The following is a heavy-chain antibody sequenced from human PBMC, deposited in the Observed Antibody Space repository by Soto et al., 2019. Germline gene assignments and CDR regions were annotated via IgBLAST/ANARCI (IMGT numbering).Heavy chain of an antibody. CDR3: ARLAPGSSSGRDFDK. V-gene: IGHV5-51*01. CDR2: IYPTDSNS. CDR1: GYNFNIYQ. D-gene: IGHD3-22*01. Sequence: PGESLKISCKGSGYNFNIYQIGWVRHVPGKGLESVGIIYPTDSNSRYSPSFEGHVIFTADKSISTVYLQWSSLKASDTATYYCARLAPGSSSGRDFDKWGQGTMVTVSS. J-gene: IGHJ3*02.